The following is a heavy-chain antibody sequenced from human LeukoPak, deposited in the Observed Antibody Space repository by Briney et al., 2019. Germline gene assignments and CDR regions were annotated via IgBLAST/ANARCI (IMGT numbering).Heavy chain of an antibody. CDR1: GGSISTYY. CDR3: ASLPGGYYGLGI. J-gene: IGHJ3*02. CDR2: IQSTGST. D-gene: IGHD3-3*01. V-gene: IGHV4-4*09. Sequence: SETLSLTCSVSGGSISTYYWSWIRQPPGMGLEWIGYIQSTGSTSYNPSLKSRATISLDTSQNQFSLKLTSATAADTAVYYCASLPGGYYGLGIWGQGTLITVSS.